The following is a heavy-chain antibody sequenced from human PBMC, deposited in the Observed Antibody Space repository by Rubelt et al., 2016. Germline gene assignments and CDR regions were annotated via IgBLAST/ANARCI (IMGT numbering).Heavy chain of an antibody. Sequence: VKGRFTISRDNAKNSLYLQMNSLRAEDTAVYYCARSLGDFWSGYPPSYFDYWGQGTLVTVSS. V-gene: IGHV3-11*06. J-gene: IGHJ4*02. CDR3: ARSLGDFWSGYPPSYFDY. D-gene: IGHD3-3*01.